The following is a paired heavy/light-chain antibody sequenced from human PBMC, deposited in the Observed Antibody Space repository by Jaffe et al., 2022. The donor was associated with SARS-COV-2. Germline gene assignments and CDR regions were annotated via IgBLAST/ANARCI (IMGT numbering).Light chain of an antibody. CDR1: SSDVGGYNY. Sequence: QSALTQPASVSGSPGQSITISCTGTSSDVGGYNYVSWYQQHPGKAPKLMIYEVSNRPSGVPDRFSGSKSGNTASLTISGLQAEDEADYYCSSYTSSSTLVVFGGGTKLTVL. V-gene: IGLV2-14*01. CDR2: EVS. J-gene: IGLJ2*01. CDR3: SSYTSSSTLVV.
Heavy chain of an antibody. CDR1: GFTFSSYW. Sequence: EVQLVESGGGLVQPGGSLRLSCAASGFTFSSYWMHWVRQAPGKGLVWVSRINSDGSSTSYADSVKGRFTISRDNAKNTLYLQMNSLRAEDTAVYYCARDRARITIFGVVIIPYYYYGMDVWGQGTTVTVSS. J-gene: IGHJ6*02. CDR2: INSDGSST. D-gene: IGHD3-3*01. CDR3: ARDRARITIFGVVIIPYYYYGMDV. V-gene: IGHV3-74*01.